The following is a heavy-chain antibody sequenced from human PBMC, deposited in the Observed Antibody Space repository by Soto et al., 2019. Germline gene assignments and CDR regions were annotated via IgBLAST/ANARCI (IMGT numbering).Heavy chain of an antibody. Sequence: QVQLVQSGAEVKKPGASVQVSCKASGYTFTSYDFSWVRQAPGQGLEWMGWISAYNGNTNYAQKIQGRVTMTTDTSTNTAYMELRSLRSDDTAVYYCARDRGDYSPSDYWGQGTLVTVSS. CDR3: ARDRGDYSPSDY. CDR2: ISAYNGNT. D-gene: IGHD4-4*01. J-gene: IGHJ4*02. CDR1: GYTFTSYD. V-gene: IGHV1-18*01.